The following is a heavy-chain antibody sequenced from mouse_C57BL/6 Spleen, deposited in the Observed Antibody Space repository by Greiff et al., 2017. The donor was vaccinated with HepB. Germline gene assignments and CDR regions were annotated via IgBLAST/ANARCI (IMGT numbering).Heavy chain of an antibody. D-gene: IGHD1-1*01. CDR1: GYTFTGYW. CDR2: ILPGSGST. CDR3: ARGSYSYYYGSSLYAMDY. Sequence: VKLMESGAELMKPGASVKLSCKATGYTFTGYWIEWVKQRPGHGLEWIGEILPGSGSTNYNEKFKGKATFTADTSSNTAYMQLSSLTTEDSAIYYCARGSYSYYYGSSLYAMDYWGQGTSVTVSS. V-gene: IGHV1-9*01. J-gene: IGHJ4*01.